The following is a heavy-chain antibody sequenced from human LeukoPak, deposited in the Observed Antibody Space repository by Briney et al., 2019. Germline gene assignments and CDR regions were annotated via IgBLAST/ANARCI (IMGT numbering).Heavy chain of an antibody. V-gene: IGHV4-34*01. CDR1: VGSLSGYY. D-gene: IGHD3-22*01. J-gene: IGHJ4*02. CDR3: ARGPVILYYDSSGYASPFDY. CDR2: INHSGST. Sequence: SETLSLTCAVYVGSLSGYYWSWIRQPPGKGLEWIGEINHSGSTNYNPSLKSRVTISVDTSKNQFSLKLSSVTGADRGVYYCARGPVILYYDSSGYASPFDYWGQGTLVTVSS.